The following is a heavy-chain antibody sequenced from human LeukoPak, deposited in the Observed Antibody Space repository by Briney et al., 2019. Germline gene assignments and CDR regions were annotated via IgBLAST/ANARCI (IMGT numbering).Heavy chain of an antibody. V-gene: IGHV3-21*01. D-gene: IGHD2-2*02. CDR3: ARDYCSSTSCYIYYGMDV. J-gene: IGHJ6*02. Sequence: PGGSLRLSCAASGFTFSSYSMIWVRQAPGKGLEWVSSISSSSSYIYYADSVKGRFTISRDNAKNSLYLQMNSLRAEDTAVYYCARDYCSSTSCYIYYGMDVWGQGTTVTVSS. CDR1: GFTFSSYS. CDR2: ISSSSSYI.